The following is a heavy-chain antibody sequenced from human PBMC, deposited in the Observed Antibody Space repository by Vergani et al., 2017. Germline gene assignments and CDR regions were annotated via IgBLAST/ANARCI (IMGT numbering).Heavy chain of an antibody. V-gene: IGHV4-59*01. CDR3: SRDTPDGGLLCSGGSCHLIGTYGMDV. CDR1: GGSISSYY. Sequence: QVQLQESGPGLVKPSETLSLTCTVSGGSISSYYWSWIRQPPGKGLEWIGYIYYSGSTNYNPSLTSRVTISVATSKNQFSLKLSSVTAADTAVYYCSRDTPDGGLLCSGGSCHLIGTYGMDVWGQGTTVTVSS. D-gene: IGHD2-15*01. CDR2: IYYSGST. J-gene: IGHJ6*02.